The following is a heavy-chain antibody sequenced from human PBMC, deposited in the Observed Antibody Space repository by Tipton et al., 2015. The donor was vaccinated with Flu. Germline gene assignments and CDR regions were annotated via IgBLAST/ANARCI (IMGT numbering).Heavy chain of an antibody. CDR1: GFTFSDYY. V-gene: IGHV3-11*01. Sequence: GSLRLSCAASGFTFSDYYMTWIRQAPGKGLDWISCISSSANTIYYADSVKGRFTISRDNAKNSLYLQMNSLTAEDTAVYYCARVLPIDSGHLEWLLLTYYFGMDVWGQGTTVTVSS. CDR3: ARVLPIDSGHLEWLLLTYYFGMDV. CDR2: ISSSANTI. D-gene: IGHD3-3*01. J-gene: IGHJ6*02.